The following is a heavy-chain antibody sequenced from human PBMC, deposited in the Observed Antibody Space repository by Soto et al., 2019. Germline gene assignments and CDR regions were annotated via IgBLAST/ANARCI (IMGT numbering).Heavy chain of an antibody. CDR3: AKASGRSWYNWFDP. CDR1: GGNFTSYA. V-gene: IGHV1-69*01. D-gene: IGHD6-13*01. J-gene: IGHJ5*02. Sequence: QVQLVQSGAEVKKPGSSVKVSCKASGGNFTSYAISWVRQAPGQGLEFMGGIVPLFGTTNYAHKCRGRVTVASDEATSTVDMEMSSLRSEDTAVYYCAKASGRSWYNWFDPWCQGTLVTVST. CDR2: IVPLFGTT.